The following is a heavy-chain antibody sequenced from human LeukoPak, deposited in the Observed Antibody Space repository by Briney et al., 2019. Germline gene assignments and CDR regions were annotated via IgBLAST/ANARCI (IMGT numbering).Heavy chain of an antibody. CDR1: GFTFDYYG. D-gene: IGHD3-22*01. J-gene: IGHJ4*02. CDR2: INWNGGST. Sequence: GGSLRLSCAASGFTFDYYGMSWVRQAPGKGLEWVSGINWNGGSTDYADSVRGQFTISRDNAKNSLYLQMSSLRAEDTALYYCVRDRYYDNSGFLGYWGQGTPVTVSS. V-gene: IGHV3-20*04. CDR3: VRDRYYDNSGFLGY.